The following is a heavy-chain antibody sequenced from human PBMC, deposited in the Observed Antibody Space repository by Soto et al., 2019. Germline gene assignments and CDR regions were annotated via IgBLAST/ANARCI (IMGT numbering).Heavy chain of an antibody. Sequence: GGSLRLSCAASGFTFSDHYMSWIRQAPGKGLEWIGYSSNSGSFTRYADSVKGRFSISRDNAKNSLYLQINSLRGDDTATYFCVRSGDNYNLLDYWGQGTPVTVS. J-gene: IGHJ4*02. CDR1: GFTFSDHY. D-gene: IGHD1-1*01. CDR3: VRSGDNYNLLDY. V-gene: IGHV3-11*06. CDR2: SSNSGSFT.